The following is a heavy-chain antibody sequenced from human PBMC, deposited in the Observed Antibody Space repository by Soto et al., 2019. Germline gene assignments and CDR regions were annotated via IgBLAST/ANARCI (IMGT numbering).Heavy chain of an antibody. CDR3: AFFLAAARPRSYSDY. D-gene: IGHD6-6*01. V-gene: IGHV1-18*01. Sequence: QVQLVQSGAEVKKPGASVKVSCKASGYTFTSYGISWVRQAPGQGLEWMGWISAYNGNTNYAQKLHGRVTMTTDTSTRTAYMELRSLRSDDTAVYYCAFFLAAARPRSYSDYWGQGTLVTVSS. J-gene: IGHJ4*02. CDR1: GYTFTSYG. CDR2: ISAYNGNT.